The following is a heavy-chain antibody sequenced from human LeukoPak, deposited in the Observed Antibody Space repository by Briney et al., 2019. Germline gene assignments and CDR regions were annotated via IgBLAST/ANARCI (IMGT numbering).Heavy chain of an antibody. V-gene: IGHV3-21*01. CDR2: ISPSSNYI. J-gene: IGHJ4*02. CDR1: GFTFSSYS. D-gene: IGHD2-15*01. Sequence: GGSLRLSCAASGFTFSSYSMNWVRQAPGKGLEWVSSISPSSNYIYYADSVKGRFTISRDNAKTSLYLQMNSLRAEDTAVYYCARDLGSPVDYWGQGTLVTVSS. CDR3: ARDLGSPVDY.